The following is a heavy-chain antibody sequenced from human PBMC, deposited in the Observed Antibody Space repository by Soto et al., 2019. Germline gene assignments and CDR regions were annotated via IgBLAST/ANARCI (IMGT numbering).Heavy chain of an antibody. J-gene: IGHJ5*02. V-gene: IGHV1-69*01. CDR3: ARDGYSSSWYSRYNWFDP. CDR1: GGTFSSYA. Sequence: QVQLVQSGAEVKKPGSSVKVSCKASGGTFSSYAISWVRQAPGQGLEWMGGIIPIFGTANYAQKFQGRATITADESTSTAYMELSSLRSEDTAVYYCARDGYSSSWYSRYNWFDPWGQGTLVTVSS. D-gene: IGHD6-13*01. CDR2: IIPIFGTA.